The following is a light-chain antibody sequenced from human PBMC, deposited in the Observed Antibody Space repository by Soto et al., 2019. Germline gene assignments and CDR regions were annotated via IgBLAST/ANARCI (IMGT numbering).Light chain of an antibody. Sequence: QSALTQPPSASGSPGQSVAISCTGTSSDVGGYSYVSWYQQHPGKAPKLMIYEVNKRPSGVPDRFSGFKSGNTASLTVSGLQAEDEADYYCSSYAGSSNVFGTGTKVTVL. CDR2: EVN. CDR3: SSYAGSSNV. CDR1: SSDVGGYSY. J-gene: IGLJ1*01. V-gene: IGLV2-8*01.